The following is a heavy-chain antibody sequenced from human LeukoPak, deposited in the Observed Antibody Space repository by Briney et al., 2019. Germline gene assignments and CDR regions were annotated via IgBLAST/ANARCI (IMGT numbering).Heavy chain of an antibody. CDR3: AKRNQGCMDV. D-gene: IGHD1-14*01. J-gene: IGHJ6*02. CDR1: GFTFSDHY. CDR2: IGGGGVNT. V-gene: IGHV3-23*01. Sequence: GGSLRLSCAASGFTFSDHYMDWGRQAPGKGLEWVSAIGGGGVNTYYADSVKGRFTISRDNSKNTLYLQMNSLRAEDTAVYYCAKRNQGCMDVWGQGTTVTVSS.